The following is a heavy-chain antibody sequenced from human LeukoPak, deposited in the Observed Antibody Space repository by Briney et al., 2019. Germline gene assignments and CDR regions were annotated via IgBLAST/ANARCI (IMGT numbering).Heavy chain of an antibody. V-gene: IGHV1-69*13. D-gene: IGHD1-26*01. CDR3: ARDLGYSGSYYY. CDR1: GGTFSSYA. Sequence: SVKVSCKASGGTFSSYAISWVRQAPGQGLEWMGGIIPIFGTANYAQKFQGRVTITADESTSTAYMELRSLRSDDTAVYYCARDLGYSGSYYYWGQGTLVTVSS. CDR2: IIPIFGTA. J-gene: IGHJ4*02.